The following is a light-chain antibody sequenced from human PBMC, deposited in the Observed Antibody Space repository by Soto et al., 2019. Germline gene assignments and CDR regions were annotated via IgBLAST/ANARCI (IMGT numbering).Light chain of an antibody. J-gene: IGLJ3*02. Sequence: QSALTQPPSASGSPGQSVTISCTGTKNDIGVYDFVSWYQHHPGKAPRLIIYEVSNRPSGVSNRFSGSKSGNTASLTISGLQAEDEADYYCSSYTVSTPVVFGGGTKLTVL. CDR1: KNDIGVYDF. CDR3: SSYTVSTPVV. V-gene: IGLV2-14*01. CDR2: EVS.